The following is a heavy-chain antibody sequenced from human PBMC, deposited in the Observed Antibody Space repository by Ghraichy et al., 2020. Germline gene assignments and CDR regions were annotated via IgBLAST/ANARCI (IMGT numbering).Heavy chain of an antibody. D-gene: IGHD2-15*01. CDR1: GGSISSSSYY. V-gene: IGHV4-39*01. CDR2: VYYSGST. Sequence: SETLSLTCNVSGGSISSSSYYWAWIRQSPGMGLEWIGNVYYSGSTYCNPSLKSRVTISVDRSKNQFSLKLSSVTAADTAVYFWASCGGGATPYYYYYGVDVWGQGTTVTVSS. CDR3: ASCGGGATPYYYYYGVDV. J-gene: IGHJ6*02.